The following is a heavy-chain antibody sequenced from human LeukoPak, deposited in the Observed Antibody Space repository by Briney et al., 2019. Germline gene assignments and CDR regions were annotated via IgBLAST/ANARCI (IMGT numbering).Heavy chain of an antibody. CDR1: GGSLSSYY. J-gene: IGHJ4*02. V-gene: IGHV4-59*08. CDR3: VGHQGSSTYDY. Sequence: SEPLSLTCTLSGGSLSSYYWSWIRRPPGKGLEWIGNISNSGSPNYNASLMRRITMSVDMSKNHISLRLTSVTAADTAVYYCVGHQGSSTYDYWGQGILVTVSS. CDR2: ISNSGSP. D-gene: IGHD2/OR15-2a*01.